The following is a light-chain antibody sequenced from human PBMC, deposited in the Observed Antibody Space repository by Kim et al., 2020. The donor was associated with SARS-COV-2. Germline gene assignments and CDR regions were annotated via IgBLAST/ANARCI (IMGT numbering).Light chain of an antibody. V-gene: IGKV3-20*01. CDR2: GAS. J-gene: IGKJ5*01. Sequence: PGERAILSCRASQSVSSSYLAWYKHKPGQSPRLLIHGASSRATGVPDRFRGGGSGTDFTLTITRLEPEDFAVYYCQQYGRSPTTFGQGTRLEIK. CDR1: QSVSSSY. CDR3: QQYGRSPTT.